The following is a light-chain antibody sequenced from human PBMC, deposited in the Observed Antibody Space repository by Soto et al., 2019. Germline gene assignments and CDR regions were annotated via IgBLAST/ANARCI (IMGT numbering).Light chain of an antibody. CDR2: EGS. J-gene: IGLJ1*01. CDR3: SSHAGDGKFV. V-gene: IGLV2-23*01. CDR1: SSDVGSYNL. Sequence: QSALTQPASVSGSPGQSITISCTGTSSDVGSYNLVSWYQQHPGKAPKLMIYEGSKRPSGVSNRFSGSKSGNTASLTISGLQAEDEADYYCSSHAGDGKFVFGTGTKVTVL.